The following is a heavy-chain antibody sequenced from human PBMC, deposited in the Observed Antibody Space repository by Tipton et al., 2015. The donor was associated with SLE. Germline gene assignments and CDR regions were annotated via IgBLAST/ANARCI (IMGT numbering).Heavy chain of an antibody. J-gene: IGHJ5*02. CDR3: ARGGASSKWLDP. CDR2: IYTSGSA. Sequence: TLSLTCTVSGGSVGTYYWSWLRQPAGKGLEWIGRIYTSGSANVNPSFKSRVSMSIDTSKNQLSLKLNSVTAADTAVYYCARGGASSKWLDPWGQGILVTVSS. V-gene: IGHV4-4*07. D-gene: IGHD6-6*01. CDR1: GGSVGTYY.